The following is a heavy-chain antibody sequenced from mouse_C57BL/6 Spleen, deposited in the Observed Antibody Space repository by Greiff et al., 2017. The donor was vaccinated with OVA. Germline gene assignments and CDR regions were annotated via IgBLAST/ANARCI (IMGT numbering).Heavy chain of an antibody. D-gene: IGHD1-1*01. Sequence: VVEPGASVKISCKASGYAFSSSWMNWVKQRPGKGLEWIGRIYPGDGDTNYNGKFKGKATLNADKSSSTAYMQLSSLTSEDSAVYFCARSYYGSTYCFDYWGQGTTLTVSS. J-gene: IGHJ2*01. V-gene: IGHV1-82*01. CDR2: IYPGDGDT. CDR3: ARSYYGSTYCFDY. CDR1: GYAFSSSW.